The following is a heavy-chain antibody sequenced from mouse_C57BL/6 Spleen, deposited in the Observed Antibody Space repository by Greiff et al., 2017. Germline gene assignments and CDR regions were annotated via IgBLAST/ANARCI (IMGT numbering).Heavy chain of an antibody. Sequence: QVQLKESGAELVRPGTSVKMSCKASGYTFTNYWIGWAKQRPGHGLEWIGDIYPGGGYTNYNEKFKGKATLTADKSSSTAYMQFSSRASEDSAIYDCARSYGYAMDYWGQGTSVTVSS. D-gene: IGHD1-1*01. V-gene: IGHV1-63*01. CDR2: IYPGGGYT. CDR3: ARSYGYAMDY. CDR1: GYTFTNYW. J-gene: IGHJ4*01.